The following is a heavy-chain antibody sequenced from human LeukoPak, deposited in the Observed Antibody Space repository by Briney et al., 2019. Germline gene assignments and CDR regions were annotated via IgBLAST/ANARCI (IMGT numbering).Heavy chain of an antibody. Sequence: GGSLRLSYAASGFTYCNFAMIWAPQAPGKALACVSNISGSGGDTYYADSVRGRLTISRDNSKNKLYLQMNSLRAEDTAVYYCAKLSWRELLSDDFDYWGQGTLVTVSS. CDR3: AKLSWRELLSDDFDY. CDR2: ISGSGGDT. CDR1: GFTYCNFA. D-gene: IGHD1-26*01. V-gene: IGHV3-23*01. J-gene: IGHJ4*02.